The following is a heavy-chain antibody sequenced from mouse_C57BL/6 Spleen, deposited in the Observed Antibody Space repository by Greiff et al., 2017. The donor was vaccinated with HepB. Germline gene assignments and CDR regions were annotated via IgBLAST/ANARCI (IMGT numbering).Heavy chain of an antibody. V-gene: IGHV1-52*01. CDR1: GYTFTSYW. D-gene: IGHD3-2*02. Sequence: VQLQQPGAELVRPGSSVKLSCKASGYTFTSYWMHWVKQRPIQGLEWIGKIDPSDSETHYNQKFKDKATLTVDKSSSTAYMQLSSLTSEDSAVYYCARKFRGYFDVWGTGTTVTVSS. J-gene: IGHJ1*03. CDR2: IDPSDSET. CDR3: ARKFRGYFDV.